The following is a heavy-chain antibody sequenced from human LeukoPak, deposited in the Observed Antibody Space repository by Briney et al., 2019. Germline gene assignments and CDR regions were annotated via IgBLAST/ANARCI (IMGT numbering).Heavy chain of an antibody. CDR1: GGSISSSNW. Sequence: SGTLSLTCAVSGGSISSSNWWRWVRPPPGKGLEWIGEIYHSGSTNYNPSLKSRVTISVDKSKNQFSLKLSSVTAADTAVYYCARRVQYGDYAFDIWGQGTMVTVSS. J-gene: IGHJ3*02. V-gene: IGHV4-4*02. CDR2: IYHSGST. CDR3: ARRVQYGDYAFDI. D-gene: IGHD4-17*01.